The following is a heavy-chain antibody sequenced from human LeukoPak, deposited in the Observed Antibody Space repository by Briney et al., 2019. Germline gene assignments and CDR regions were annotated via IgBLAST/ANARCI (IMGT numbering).Heavy chain of an antibody. Sequence: GESLKISCKGSGYSFTSYWIGGVRQMPGKGLEWMGIIYPGDSDTRYSPSFQGQVTISADKSISTAYLQWSSLKASDTVMYYCARQAIAAAGYYYYGMDVWGQGTTVTVSS. D-gene: IGHD6-13*01. CDR3: ARQAIAAAGYYYYGMDV. J-gene: IGHJ6*02. V-gene: IGHV5-51*01. CDR2: IYPGDSDT. CDR1: GYSFTSYW.